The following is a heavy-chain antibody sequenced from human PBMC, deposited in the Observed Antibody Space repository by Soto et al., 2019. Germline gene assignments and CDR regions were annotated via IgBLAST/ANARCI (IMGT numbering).Heavy chain of an antibody. V-gene: IGHV4-4*07. CDR2: IDNSGST. Sequence: PSETLSLTCTVSGGSISNYFCNWFRQPAGKGLEWIGRIDNSGSTNYNPSLKSRITMSADTSRNQFSLKLNSVTAADTAVYYCERGGQEFWSGPFDYWGQGALVT. D-gene: IGHD3-3*01. J-gene: IGHJ4*02. CDR1: GGSISNYF. CDR3: ERGGQEFWSGPFDY.